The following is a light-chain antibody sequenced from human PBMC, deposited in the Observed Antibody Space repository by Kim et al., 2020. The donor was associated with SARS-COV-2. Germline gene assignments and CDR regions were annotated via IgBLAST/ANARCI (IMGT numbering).Light chain of an antibody. V-gene: IGKV3-20*01. J-gene: IGKJ1*01. CDR2: AAS. CDR3: QQYGNSPWT. Sequence: SPGERATLSCRASQSVSSSYLAWYQQKPGQAPRLLIYAASSRATGIPDRFSGSGSGTDFTLTISRLEPDDFALYYCQQYGNSPWTFGQGTKVDIK. CDR1: QSVSSSY.